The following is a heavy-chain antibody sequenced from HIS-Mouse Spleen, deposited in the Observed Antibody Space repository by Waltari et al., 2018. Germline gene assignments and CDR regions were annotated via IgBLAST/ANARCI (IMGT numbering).Heavy chain of an antibody. Sequence: QVQLQQWGAGLLKPSETLSLTCAVYGGSFSGYYWSWIRQPPGKGLEWIGEINHSGRTNDKPSLKSRVTRSVDTSKNQFSLKLSSVTAADTAVYYCARMGPASGSYGDYWGQGTLVTVSS. CDR1: GGSFSGYY. V-gene: IGHV4-34*01. J-gene: IGHJ4*02. D-gene: IGHD1-26*01. CDR2: INHSGRT. CDR3: ARMGPASGSYGDY.